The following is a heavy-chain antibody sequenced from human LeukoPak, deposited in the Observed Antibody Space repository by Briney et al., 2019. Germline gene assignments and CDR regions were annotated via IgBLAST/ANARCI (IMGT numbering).Heavy chain of an antibody. CDR2: INPSGGST. CDR3: ARAIMERLTRERYYDY. CDR1: RYSFSSYY. J-gene: IGHJ4*02. D-gene: IGHD3-16*01. V-gene: IGHV1-46*01. Sequence: GASVKVSCKASRYSFSSYYIHWVRQAPGQGLEWMGIINPSGGSTTYAQKFQGRVTMTRDTSTSTVYLDLSSLRSEDTAVYYCARAIMERLTRERYYDYWGQGTLVTVSS.